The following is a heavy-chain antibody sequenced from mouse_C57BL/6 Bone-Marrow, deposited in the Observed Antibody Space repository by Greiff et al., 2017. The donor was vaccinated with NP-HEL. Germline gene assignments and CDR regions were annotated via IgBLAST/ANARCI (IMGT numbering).Heavy chain of an antibody. CDR3: ARKGNYGSFYYAMDY. Sequence: QLQQSGPGLVQPSQSLSITCTVSGFSLTSYGVHWVRQSPGKGLEWLGVIWSGGSTYYNAAFISRLSISKDNSKSQVFFKMNSLQADDTAIYYCARKGNYGSFYYAMDYWGQGTSVTVSS. D-gene: IGHD1-1*01. J-gene: IGHJ4*01. CDR2: IWSGGST. CDR1: GFSLTSYG. V-gene: IGHV2-2*01.